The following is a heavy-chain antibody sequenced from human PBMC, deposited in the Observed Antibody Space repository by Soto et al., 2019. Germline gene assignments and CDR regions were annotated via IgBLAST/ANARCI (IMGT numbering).Heavy chain of an antibody. V-gene: IGHV4-59*01. CDR3: ARRWGPTFDF. D-gene: IGHD1-26*01. Sequence: QVQLQESGPGLVKPSETLSLTCTVSGGSISSYYWSWIRQPPGKGLEWIGYIYYSGSTNYNPSLXGXVXIXXDTSKSQFSLKLSSVTAADTAVYYCARRWGPTFDFWGQGTLVTVSS. J-gene: IGHJ4*02. CDR2: IYYSGST. CDR1: GGSISSYY.